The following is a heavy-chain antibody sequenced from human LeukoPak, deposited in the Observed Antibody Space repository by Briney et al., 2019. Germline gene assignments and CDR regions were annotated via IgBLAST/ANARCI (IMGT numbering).Heavy chain of an antibody. CDR3: AKYVDPSGSYEN. CDR1: GFTFDDYA. CDR2: ISWNSGSI. Sequence: GGSLRLSCAASGFTFDDYAMHWVRHAPGKGLEWVSGISWNSGSIGYADSVKGRFTISRDNAKNSLYLQMNSLRAEDTALYYCAKYVDPSGSYENWGQGTLVTVSS. V-gene: IGHV3-9*01. D-gene: IGHD1-26*01. J-gene: IGHJ4*02.